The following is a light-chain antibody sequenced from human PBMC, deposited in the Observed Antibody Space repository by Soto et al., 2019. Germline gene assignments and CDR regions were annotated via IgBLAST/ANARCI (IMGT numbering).Light chain of an antibody. CDR1: QSISRQ. J-gene: IGKJ4*01. CDR3: QQYKNWPPLT. Sequence: DIQMTQSPSTLSASVGDRVSITCRASQSISRQLAWYQQKPGKAPNLLIYQASNLETGVPSRFSGSGSGTEFTLTISSLQSEDFAVYYCQQYKNWPPLTFGGGTKVEIK. CDR2: QAS. V-gene: IGKV1-5*03.